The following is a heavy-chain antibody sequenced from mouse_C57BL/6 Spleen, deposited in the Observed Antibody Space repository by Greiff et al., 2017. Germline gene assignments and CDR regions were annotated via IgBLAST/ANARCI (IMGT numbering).Heavy chain of an antibody. D-gene: IGHD1-1*01. CDR1: GYTFTSYW. V-gene: IGHV1-53*01. Sequence: QVQLQQPGTDLVKPGASVKLSCKASGYTFTSYWMHWVKQRPGQGLEWIGNINPSNGGTNYNEKFKSKATLTVDKSSSTAYMQLSSLTSEDSAVYYCVRPGYYYGSSSWFAYWGQGTLVTVSA. CDR2: INPSNGGT. J-gene: IGHJ3*01. CDR3: VRPGYYYGSSSWFAY.